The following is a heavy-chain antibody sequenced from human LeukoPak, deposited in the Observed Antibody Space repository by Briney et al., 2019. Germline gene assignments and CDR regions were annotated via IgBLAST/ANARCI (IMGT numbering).Heavy chain of an antibody. J-gene: IGHJ6*03. Sequence: PSETLSLTCTVSGGSLSSYYWSWIRQPAGKGLEWIGRIYTSGSTNYNPSLKSRVTMSVDTSKNQFSLKLSSVTASDTAVYYCARGWTDPLIVATTYYYYYMDAWGKGTTVTVSS. D-gene: IGHD5-12*01. CDR3: ARGWTDPLIVATTYYYYYMDA. CDR1: GGSLSSYY. V-gene: IGHV4-4*07. CDR2: IYTSGST.